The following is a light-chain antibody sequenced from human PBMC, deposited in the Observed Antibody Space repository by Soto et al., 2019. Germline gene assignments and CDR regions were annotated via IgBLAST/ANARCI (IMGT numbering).Light chain of an antibody. J-gene: IGKJ1*01. V-gene: IGKV1-5*03. Sequence: DIQMTQSPSTLSGSVGERVTITCRASQTISSWLAWYQQKPGKAPKLLIYKASTLKSGVPSRFRGSGSGTEFTLTISSLKPDDFATYYCQHYNSYPEAFGQGTKVDIK. CDR2: KAS. CDR3: QHYNSYPEA. CDR1: QTISSW.